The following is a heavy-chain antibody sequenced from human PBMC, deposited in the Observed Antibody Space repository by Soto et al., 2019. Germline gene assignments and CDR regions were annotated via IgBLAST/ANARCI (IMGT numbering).Heavy chain of an antibody. CDR3: ARITNSSSWYWFDP. J-gene: IGHJ5*02. CDR1: GVSISSYY. CDR2: IYYSGST. D-gene: IGHD6-13*01. V-gene: IGHV4-59*01. Sequence: TLSLTCTVSGVSISSYYWSWIRQPPGKGLEWIGYIYYSGSTNYNPSLKSRVTISVDTSKNQFSLKLSSVTAADTAVYYCARITNSSSWYWFDPWGQGTPVTVSS.